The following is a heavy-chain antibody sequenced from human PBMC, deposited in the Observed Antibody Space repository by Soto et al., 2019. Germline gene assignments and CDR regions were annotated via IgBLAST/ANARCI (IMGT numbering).Heavy chain of an antibody. CDR3: ARANPARTTVTTYYGMDV. V-gene: IGHV3-21*01. D-gene: IGHD4-17*01. CDR2: ISSSSSYI. CDR1: GFTFSSYS. J-gene: IGHJ6*02. Sequence: GGSLRLSCAASGFTFSSYSMNWVRQAPGKGLEWVSSISSSSSYIYYADSVKGRFTISRDNAKNSLYLQMNSLRAEDTAVYYCARANPARTTVTTYYGMDVWGQGTTVPVSS.